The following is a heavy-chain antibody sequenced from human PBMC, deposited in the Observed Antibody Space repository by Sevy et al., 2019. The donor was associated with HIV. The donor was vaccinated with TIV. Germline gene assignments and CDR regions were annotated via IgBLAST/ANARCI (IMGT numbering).Heavy chain of an antibody. CDR3: ACGCGTSDFDH. D-gene: IGHD5-12*01. J-gene: IGHJ4*02. V-gene: IGHV3-15*01. Sequence: GESLKISCPASGFTFTNAWMSWVRQAPGKGLEWVGRIKSKTDGGTRDFAAPVKGRFSISRDDSKNTVYLQMNNLKDDDTGVYFCACGCGTSDFDHWGQGTLVTVSS. CDR2: IKSKTDGGTR. CDR1: GFTFTNAW.